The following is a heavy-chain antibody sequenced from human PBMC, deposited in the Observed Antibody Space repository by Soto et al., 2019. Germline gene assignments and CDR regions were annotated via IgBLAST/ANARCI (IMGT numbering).Heavy chain of an antibody. V-gene: IGHV1-18*01. Sequence: ASVKVSFKASGYTFTSYAISWVRQAPGQGLEWMGWINVYNGNTKYAQKFQGRVTMTTDTSTSTVYMELRSLRVEDTAVYYCARVYCSTTTCHVQAFDSWGQGTLVTVSS. CDR2: INVYNGNT. D-gene: IGHD2-2*01. J-gene: IGHJ4*02. CDR1: GYTFTSYA. CDR3: ARVYCSTTTCHVQAFDS.